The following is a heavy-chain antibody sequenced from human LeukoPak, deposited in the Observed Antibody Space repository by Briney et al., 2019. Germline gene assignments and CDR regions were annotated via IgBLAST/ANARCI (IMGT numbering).Heavy chain of an antibody. CDR2: ISTQSGNT. J-gene: IGHJ4*02. D-gene: IGHD5/OR15-5a*01. CDR1: GYTLTSYG. V-gene: IGHV1-18*01. Sequence: GASVKVSCKAFGYTLTSYGINWMRQAPGQGLEWMGWISTQSGNTNYAQKVQGRLTLTTDISTNTAYMELRSLRSDDTAMYYCTRGVYGDNWGQGTMVTVSS. CDR3: TRGVYGDN.